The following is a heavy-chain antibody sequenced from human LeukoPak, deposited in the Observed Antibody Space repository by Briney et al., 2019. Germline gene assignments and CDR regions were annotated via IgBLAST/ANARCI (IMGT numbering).Heavy chain of an antibody. J-gene: IGHJ4*02. CDR3: ARDVTGYPY. Sequence: GGSLRLSCAASGFPLSSYAMHWVRQAPGKGLEWVAVISSDGFNKYNADSVKGRFTISRDNAKNSMYLQMNSLRDEDAAVYYCARDVTGYPYWGQGTLVTVSS. D-gene: IGHD5-12*01. V-gene: IGHV3-30-3*01. CDR1: GFPLSSYA. CDR2: ISSDGFNK.